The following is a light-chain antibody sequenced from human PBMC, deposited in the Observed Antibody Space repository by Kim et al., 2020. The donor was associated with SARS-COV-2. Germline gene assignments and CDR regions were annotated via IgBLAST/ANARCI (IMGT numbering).Light chain of an antibody. Sequence: SASVGERVTITCRASRVISDWLAWYQQKPGKAPTLLIYGASNLQSGVPSRFSGSGSGTYYTLTISSLQPEDFATYYCQQTYSFPYTFGQGTKLEI. J-gene: IGKJ2*01. CDR1: RVISDW. V-gene: IGKV1D-12*01. CDR3: QQTYSFPYT. CDR2: GAS.